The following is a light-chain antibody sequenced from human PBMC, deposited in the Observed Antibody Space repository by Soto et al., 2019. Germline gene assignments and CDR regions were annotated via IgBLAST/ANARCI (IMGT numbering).Light chain of an antibody. V-gene: IGLV2-11*02. CDR3: CSYAGSYTYV. CDR1: SSDVGGYNY. CDR2: DVS. Sequence: QSALTQPRSVSGCPGQSVTISCTGTSSDVGGYNYVSWYQQHPGKAPKLMIYDVSKRPSGVPDRFSGSKSGNTASLTISGLQAEDEADDYCCSYAGSYTYVFGTGTKLTVL. J-gene: IGLJ1*01.